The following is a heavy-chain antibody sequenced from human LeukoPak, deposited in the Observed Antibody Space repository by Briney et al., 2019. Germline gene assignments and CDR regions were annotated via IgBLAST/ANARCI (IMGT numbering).Heavy chain of an antibody. V-gene: IGHV3-23*01. D-gene: IGHD6-19*01. CDR1: GFTFSNYA. J-gene: IGHJ4*02. Sequence: GGSLRLSCAAPGFTFSNYAMRWVRQAPGKGLEWVSGISGSGDSTYYADSVKGRFTISRDNSKNTLYLQMNSLRAEDTAVYYCSRRSGIAVAGAFDYWGQGTLVTVSS. CDR3: SRRSGIAVAGAFDY. CDR2: ISGSGDST.